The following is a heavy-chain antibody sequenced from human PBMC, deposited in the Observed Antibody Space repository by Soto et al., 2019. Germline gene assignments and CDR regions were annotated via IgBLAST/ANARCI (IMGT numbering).Heavy chain of an antibody. CDR1: GFTFSDHY. J-gene: IGHJ4*02. CDR2: TRNKANRYTT. V-gene: IGHV3-72*01. Sequence: EVQLVESGGGLVQPGGSLRLSCAASGFTFSDHYMDWVRQAPGKGLEWVGRTRNKANRYTTEYAASVIGRCTISRDDSKNSMYLQFNSLKSEDTAVYFCARTFYASGSYFLDYWGQGTLVTVSS. D-gene: IGHD3-10*01. CDR3: ARTFYASGSYFLDY.